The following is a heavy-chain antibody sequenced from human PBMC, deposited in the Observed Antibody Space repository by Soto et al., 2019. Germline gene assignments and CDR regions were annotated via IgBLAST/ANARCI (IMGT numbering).Heavy chain of an antibody. CDR2: ISYDGSNK. D-gene: IGHD3-10*01. CDR1: GFTFSSYA. CDR3: ARDRTMVRGVIITEVDY. Sequence: GGSLRLSCAASGFTFSSYAMHWVRQAPGKGLEWVAVISYDGSNKYYADSVKGRFTISRDNSKNTLYLQMNSLRAEDTAVYYCARDRTMVRGVIITEVDYWGQGTLVTVSS. J-gene: IGHJ4*02. V-gene: IGHV3-30-3*01.